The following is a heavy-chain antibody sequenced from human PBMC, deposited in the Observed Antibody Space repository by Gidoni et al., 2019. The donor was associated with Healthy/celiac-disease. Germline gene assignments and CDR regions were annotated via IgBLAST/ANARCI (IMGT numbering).Heavy chain of an antibody. Sequence: EVQLVESGGGLVQPGRSLRLSCTASGVTFGDYAMSWFRQAPGKGLEWVCFIRSKASGGTTEYAASVKGRFTISRDDSKSIAYLQMNSLKTEDTAVYYCTRDARRYFYLDAFDIWGQGTMVTVSS. CDR1: GVTFGDYA. D-gene: IGHD3-9*01. CDR2: IRSKASGGTT. V-gene: IGHV3-49*03. CDR3: TRDARRYFYLDAFDI. J-gene: IGHJ3*02.